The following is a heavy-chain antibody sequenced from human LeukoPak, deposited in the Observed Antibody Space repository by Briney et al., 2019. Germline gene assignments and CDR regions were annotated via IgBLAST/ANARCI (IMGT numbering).Heavy chain of an antibody. Sequence: GGSLRLSCAASGFTFNTYWMHWVRHVPGKGLVWVSRINSDGSATIYADSVRGRFTISRDNAKNTLYLQMSGLRVEDTAVYHCASDSPYYGMDVWGQGTTVTVSS. V-gene: IGHV3-74*01. CDR3: ASDSPYYGMDV. CDR2: INSDGSAT. J-gene: IGHJ6*02. CDR1: GFTFNTYW.